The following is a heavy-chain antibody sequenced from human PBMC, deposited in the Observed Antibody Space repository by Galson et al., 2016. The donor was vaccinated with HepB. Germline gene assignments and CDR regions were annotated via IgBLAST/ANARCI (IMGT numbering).Heavy chain of an antibody. V-gene: IGHV1-2*02. CDR3: AREAAPGDDYSLAY. Sequence: SCKASKYTFTVYYIHWVRQAPGQGLEWMGWISPNSGGTNYAQKFQGRVTMTRDTSITTAYMELSSLRSDDTAVYYCAREAAPGDDYSLAYWGQGTLVIVSS. CDR2: ISPNSGGT. CDR1: KYTFTVYY. D-gene: IGHD4-11*01. J-gene: IGHJ4*02.